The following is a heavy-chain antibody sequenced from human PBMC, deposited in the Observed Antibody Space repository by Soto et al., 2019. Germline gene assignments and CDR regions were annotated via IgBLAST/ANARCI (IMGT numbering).Heavy chain of an antibody. D-gene: IGHD2-15*01. CDR3: ARDVSGSMLSYYFDY. CDR1: GFTFSSYA. J-gene: IGHJ4*02. Sequence: GGSLRLSCAASGFTFSSYAMHWVRQAPGKGLEWVAVISYDGSNKYYADSVKGRFTISRDNSKNTLYLQMNSLRAEDTAVYYRARDVSGSMLSYYFDYWGQGTLVTVSS. CDR2: ISYDGSNK. V-gene: IGHV3-30-3*01.